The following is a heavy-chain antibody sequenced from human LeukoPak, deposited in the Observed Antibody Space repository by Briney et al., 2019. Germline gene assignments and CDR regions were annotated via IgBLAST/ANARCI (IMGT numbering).Heavy chain of an antibody. J-gene: IGHJ4*02. CDR2: ISWNSGSI. D-gene: IGHD5-18*01. CDR3: ARGDVDTAMVSY. V-gene: IGHV3-9*01. Sequence: PGRSLRLSCAASGFTFDDYAMHWVRQAPGKGLEWVSGISWNSGSIGYADSVKGRFTISRDNAKNSLYLQMNSLRAEDTAVYYCARGDVDTAMVSYWGQGTLVTVSS. CDR1: GFTFDDYA.